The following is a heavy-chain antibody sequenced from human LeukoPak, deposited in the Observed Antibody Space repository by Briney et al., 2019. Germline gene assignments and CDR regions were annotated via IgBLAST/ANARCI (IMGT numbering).Heavy chain of an antibody. CDR3: ARYFDWLGDVRGFDY. D-gene: IGHD3-9*01. CDR1: GGTFSSYA. J-gene: IGHJ4*02. V-gene: IGHV1-69*04. CDR2: IIPILGIA. Sequence: SVKVSCKASGGTFSSYAISWVRQAPGQGLEWMGRIIPILGIANYAQKFQGRVTITADKSTSTAYMELSSLRSEDTAVYYCARYFDWLGDVRGFDYWGQGTLVTVSS.